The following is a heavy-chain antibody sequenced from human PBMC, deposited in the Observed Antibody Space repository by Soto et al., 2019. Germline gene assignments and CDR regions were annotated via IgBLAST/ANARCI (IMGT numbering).Heavy chain of an antibody. D-gene: IGHD3-10*01. CDR3: ARAKWFGDLFGDVFDL. CDR1: GFTFSSYA. V-gene: IGHV3-23*01. CDR2: ISGSGGST. J-gene: IGHJ3*01. Sequence: EVQLLESGGGLVQPGGSLRLSCAASGFTFSSYAMSWVRQAPGKGLEWVSAISGSGGSTYYADSAKGRRTISRDNSKNTMYLQMSSLRAEDTAMYYCARAKWFGDLFGDVFDLWGQGTMVTVSS.